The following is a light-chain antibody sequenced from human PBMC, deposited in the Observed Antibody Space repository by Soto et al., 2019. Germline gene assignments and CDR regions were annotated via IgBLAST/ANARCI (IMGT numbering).Light chain of an antibody. V-gene: IGLV2-8*01. CDR3: SSFTGRNDLTVI. CDR1: SSDVGTYNY. Sequence: QSALTQPPSASGSPGQSVTISCTGTSSDVGTYNYVSWFHQHPGKVPKLMIYEVNKRPSGVPDRFSGSKSDNPASLTVSGLQAEDEADYYCSSFTGRNDLTVIFVGGTKLTVL. CDR2: EVN. J-gene: IGLJ2*01.